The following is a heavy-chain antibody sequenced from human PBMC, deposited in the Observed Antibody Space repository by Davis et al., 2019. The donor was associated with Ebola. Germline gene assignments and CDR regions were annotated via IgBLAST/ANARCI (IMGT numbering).Heavy chain of an antibody. V-gene: IGHV3-23*01. J-gene: IGHJ4*02. CDR3: AYDFGVVMDFDY. D-gene: IGHD3-3*01. CDR1: GFTFSSYA. Sequence: PGGSLRLSCAASGFTFSSYAMSWVRQALGKGLEWVSAISGSGGSTYYADSVKGRFTISRDNSKNTLYLQMNSLRAEDTAVYYCAYDFGVVMDFDYWGQGTLVTVSS. CDR2: ISGSGGST.